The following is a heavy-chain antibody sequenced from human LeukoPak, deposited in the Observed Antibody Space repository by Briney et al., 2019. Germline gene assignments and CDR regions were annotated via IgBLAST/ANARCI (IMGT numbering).Heavy chain of an antibody. CDR1: GGSISSGSYY. CDR2: IYTSGST. V-gene: IGHV4-61*02. J-gene: IGHJ4*02. Sequence: SETLSFTCSVSGGSISSGSYYWRWIRQPAGKGLEWIGRIYTSGSTDYNPSLMSRLTISLDTSKNQFSLRLTSVTAADTAVYYCARVRFDSSAYGMTFWGQGTLVTVSS. D-gene: IGHD3-22*01. CDR3: ARVRFDSSAYGMTF.